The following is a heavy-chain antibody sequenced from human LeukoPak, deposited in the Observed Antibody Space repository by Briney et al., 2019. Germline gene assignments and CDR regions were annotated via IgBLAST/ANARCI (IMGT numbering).Heavy chain of an antibody. D-gene: IGHD2-2*01. Sequence: GGSLRLSCAASGFTVSSNYMSWVRQAPGKGLEWASIIYSGGSTYYAESVKGRFTISRDNSKNTLDLQMNSLRVEDTAVYYCARDRGGSKRAYDYWGQGTLVTVSS. CDR2: IYSGGST. J-gene: IGHJ4*02. CDR1: GFTVSSNY. CDR3: ARDRGGSKRAYDY. V-gene: IGHV3-66*01.